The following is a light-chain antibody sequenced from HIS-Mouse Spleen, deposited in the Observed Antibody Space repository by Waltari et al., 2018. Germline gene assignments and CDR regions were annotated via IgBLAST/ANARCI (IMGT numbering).Light chain of an antibody. J-gene: IGKJ3*01. V-gene: IGKV1-9*01. CDR2: AAS. CDR1: QGISSY. CDR3: QQLNSYAFT. Sequence: DIQLTQSPSFLSASVGDRVTITCRASQGISSYLAWYQQKPGKAPKLLIYAASTLQSGVPSRVSGRGSGTEFTLTISSLQREDFATYYCQQLNSYAFTFGPGTKVDIK.